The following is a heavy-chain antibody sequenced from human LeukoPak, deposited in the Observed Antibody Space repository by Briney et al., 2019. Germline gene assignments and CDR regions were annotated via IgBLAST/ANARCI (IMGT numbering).Heavy chain of an antibody. Sequence: PGGSPRLSCVASGFTFCSYWMTSGRQAPGTGLEGVAKLKTDGSQIYYVDSVKGRFTISRDNAKNSLYLQMNSLRAEDTAVYYCARDLNWETYWGQGTLVSVSS. CDR1: GFTFCSYW. V-gene: IGHV3-7*01. CDR3: ARDLNWETY. J-gene: IGHJ4*02. D-gene: IGHD7-27*01. CDR2: LKTDGSQI.